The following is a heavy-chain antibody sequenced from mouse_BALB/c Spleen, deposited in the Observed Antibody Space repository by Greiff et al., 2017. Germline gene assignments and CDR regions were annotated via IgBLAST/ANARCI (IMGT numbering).Heavy chain of an antibody. D-gene: IGHD1-1*01. CDR2: ISYSGST. J-gene: IGHJ4*01. CDR1: GYSITSDYA. Sequence: EVKLLESGPGLVKPSQSLSLTCTVTGYSITSDYAWNWIRQFPGNKLEWMGYISYSGSTSYNPSLKSRISITRDTSKNQFFLQLNSVTTEDTATYYCARYDYGSSQYYYAMDYWGQGTSVTVSS. V-gene: IGHV3-2*02. CDR3: ARYDYGSSQYYYAMDY.